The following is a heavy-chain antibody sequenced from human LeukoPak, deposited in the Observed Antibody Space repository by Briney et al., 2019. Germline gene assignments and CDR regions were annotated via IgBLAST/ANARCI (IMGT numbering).Heavy chain of an antibody. J-gene: IGHJ3*02. D-gene: IGHD1-1*01. CDR1: GGSISTYY. Sequence: RPSETLSLTCTVSGGSISTYYWSWLRQPAGKGLEWIGRIYTSGSTNYNASLKSRVTLSLDTSKNQFSLKLTSVTAADTAVYYCARWITTQGTFDIWAQGKMVTVSS. CDR3: ARWITTQGTFDI. CDR2: IYTSGST. V-gene: IGHV4-4*07.